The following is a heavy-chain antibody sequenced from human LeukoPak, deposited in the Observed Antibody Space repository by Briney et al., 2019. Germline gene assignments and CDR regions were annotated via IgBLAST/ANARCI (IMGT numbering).Heavy chain of an antibody. Sequence: GGSLRLSCAASGFTFSSYNMNWVRQAPGKGLEWVSSITSTGTYTFYADSVKGRFTISRDNAKNSLYLQMNSLRAEDTAIYYCARDPYSGSYGDSYYYYMDVWGKGTTVTISS. V-gene: IGHV3-21*01. J-gene: IGHJ6*03. CDR3: ARDPYSGSYGDSYYYYMDV. D-gene: IGHD1-26*01. CDR1: GFTFSSYN. CDR2: ITSTGTYT.